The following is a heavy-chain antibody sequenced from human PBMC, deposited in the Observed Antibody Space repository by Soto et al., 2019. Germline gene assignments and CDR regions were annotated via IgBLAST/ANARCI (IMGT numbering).Heavy chain of an antibody. Sequence: PSETLSLTCTVSGGSISSYYWSWIRQPPGKGLEWIGYIYYSGSTNYNPSLKSRVTISVDTSKNQFSLKLSSVTAADTAVYYCASSMLAARWFDPWGQGTLVTVSS. V-gene: IGHV4-59*08. CDR1: GGSISSYY. CDR2: IYYSGST. CDR3: ASSMLAARWFDP. D-gene: IGHD6-6*01. J-gene: IGHJ5*02.